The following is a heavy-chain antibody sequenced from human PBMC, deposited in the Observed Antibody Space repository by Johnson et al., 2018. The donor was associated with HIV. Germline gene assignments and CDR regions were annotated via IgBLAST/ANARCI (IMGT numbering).Heavy chain of an antibody. V-gene: IGHV3-74*02. D-gene: IGHD3-9*01. CDR2: INSDGSTT. Sequence: EVQVVESGGGVVQPGRSLRLSCAASGFTFNNYWTHWVRQAPGKGPVWVSRINSDGSTTDYADSVKGRFTISRDNAKNTLYLQMNSLRVEDTAVYYCVRSNGRLAAFEIWGQGTMVTVSS. CDR1: GFTFNNYW. CDR3: VRSNGRLAAFEI. J-gene: IGHJ3*02.